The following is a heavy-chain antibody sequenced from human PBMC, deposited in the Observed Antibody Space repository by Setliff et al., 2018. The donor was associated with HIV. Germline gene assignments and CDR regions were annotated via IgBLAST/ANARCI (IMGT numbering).Heavy chain of an antibody. CDR1: GYSISSGYY. CDR3: ARTSIRSGWGRNNWFDP. D-gene: IGHD6-19*01. V-gene: IGHV4-38-2*02. CDR2: IYLSGST. J-gene: IGHJ5*02. Sequence: SETLSLTCTDSGYSISSGYYWGWIRQTPGKGLEWIGSIYLSGSTYYNPSLKSRVTISLDTSKNQFSLKLSSVTAADTAVYYCARTSIRSGWGRNNWFDPWGQGTLVTVSS.